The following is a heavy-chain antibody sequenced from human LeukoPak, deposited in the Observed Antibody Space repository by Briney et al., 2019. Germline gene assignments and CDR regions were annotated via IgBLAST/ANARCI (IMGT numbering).Heavy chain of an antibody. D-gene: IGHD2-2*01. CDR3: ARGYCSSTSCPRGAY. CDR1: GFTVSSNY. Sequence: GGSLGLSCAASGFTVSSNYMSWVRQAPGKGLEWVSVIYSGGSTYYADSVKGRFTISRDNSKNTLYLQMNSLRAEDTAVYYCARGYCSSTSCPRGAYWGQGTLVTVSS. J-gene: IGHJ4*02. V-gene: IGHV3-66*02. CDR2: IYSGGST.